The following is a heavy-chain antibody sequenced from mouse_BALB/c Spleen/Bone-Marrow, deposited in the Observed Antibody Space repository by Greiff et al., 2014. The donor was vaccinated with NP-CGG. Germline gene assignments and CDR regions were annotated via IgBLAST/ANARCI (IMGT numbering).Heavy chain of an antibody. V-gene: IGHV7-3*02. CDR1: GFTFTDYY. CDR3: ARDNYYGYHWYFDV. CDR2: IRNKANGYTT. J-gene: IGHJ1*01. Sequence: EVQLVESGGGLVQPGGSLRLSCATSGFTFTDYYMSWVRQPPGKALEWLGFIRNKANGYTTEYSASVKGRFTISRDNSQSILYLQMNPLRAEDSATYYCARDNYYGYHWYFDVWGAGTTVTVSS. D-gene: IGHD1-2*01.